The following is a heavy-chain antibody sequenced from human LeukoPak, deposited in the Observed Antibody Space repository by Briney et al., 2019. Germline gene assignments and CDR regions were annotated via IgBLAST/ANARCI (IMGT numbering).Heavy chain of an antibody. J-gene: IGHJ6*02. D-gene: IGHD3-3*01. CDR1: GGSISSGGYY. CDR3: ARGPFGVVIGMGFYYYGMDV. Sequence: SETLSLTCTVSGGSISSGGYYWSWIRQHPGKGLEWIGYIYYSGSTYYNPSLKSRVTISVDTSKNQFSLKLSSVTAADTAVYYCARGPFGVVIGMGFYYYGMDVWGQGTTVTVSS. CDR2: IYYSGST. V-gene: IGHV4-31*03.